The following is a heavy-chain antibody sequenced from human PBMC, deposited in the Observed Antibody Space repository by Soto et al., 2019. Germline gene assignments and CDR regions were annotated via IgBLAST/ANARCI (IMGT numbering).Heavy chain of an antibody. Sequence: SETLSLTCTVSGGSISSSSYYWGWIRQPPGRGLEWIGSIYYSGSTYYNPSLKSRVTISVDTSKNQFSLKLSSVTAADTAVYYCARLLGVVVITTFGWFDPWSQGTLVTVSS. CDR3: ARLLGVVVITTFGWFDP. CDR2: IYYSGST. CDR1: GGSISSSSYY. D-gene: IGHD3-22*01. J-gene: IGHJ5*02. V-gene: IGHV4-39*01.